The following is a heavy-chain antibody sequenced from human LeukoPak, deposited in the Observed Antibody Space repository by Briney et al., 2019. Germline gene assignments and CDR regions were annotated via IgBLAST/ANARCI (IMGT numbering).Heavy chain of an antibody. V-gene: IGHV4-4*07. CDR2: IYTSGST. CDR3: ARENSGSYREFDY. D-gene: IGHD1-26*01. CDR1: GVSMSAYQ. Sequence: PSETLSLTCTVSGVSMSAYQWSWVRQSPEKGLEWIGRIYTSGSTNYNASLKSRVSMSVDTSKNQFSLKLSSVTAADTAVFYCARENSGSYREFDYWGQGTLVTVSS. J-gene: IGHJ4*02.